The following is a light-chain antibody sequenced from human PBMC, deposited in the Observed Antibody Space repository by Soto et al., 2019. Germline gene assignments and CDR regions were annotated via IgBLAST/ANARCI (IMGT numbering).Light chain of an antibody. CDR1: QRVASSF. CDR3: QQYGSSPPWT. J-gene: IGKJ1*01. CDR2: GTS. Sequence: EIVLTQSPGTLSLSPGERATLSCRASQRVASSFLAWYQQKPGQRPRLLMYGTSSRATGAPDRFRGSGSGTDFTLTISRLEPEDFAIYYCQQYGSSPPWTFGQGTRVEIK. V-gene: IGKV3-20*01.